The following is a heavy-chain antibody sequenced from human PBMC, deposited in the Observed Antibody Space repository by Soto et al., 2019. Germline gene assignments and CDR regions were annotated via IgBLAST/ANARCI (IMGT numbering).Heavy chain of an antibody. J-gene: IGHJ4*02. V-gene: IGHV3-30-3*01. CDR1: GFTFSSYA. CDR3: ASATYSIGWTPTFDY. D-gene: IGHD6-19*01. Sequence: QVQLVESWGGVVQPGRSLRLSCAASGFTFSSYAMHWVRQAPGKGLEWVAVISYDGSNKYYADSVKGRFTISRDNSKNTLYLQMNRLGAEDTAVYYCASATYSIGWTPTFDYWGQGTLVTVSS. CDR2: ISYDGSNK.